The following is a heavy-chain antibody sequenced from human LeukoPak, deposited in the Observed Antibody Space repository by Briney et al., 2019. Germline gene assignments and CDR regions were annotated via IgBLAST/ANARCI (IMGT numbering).Heavy chain of an antibody. J-gene: IGHJ4*02. V-gene: IGHV3-23*01. D-gene: IGHD6-25*01. CDR1: GFTFSSYA. CDR2: ISGGGIST. Sequence: GGSLRLSCAASGFTFSSYAMSWVRQAPGKGLEWISAISGGGISTFCTDSVKGRFTISRDNSKNTLYLQMNSLRAEDTAVYYCANGGIAAVNADYWGQGILVTVSS. CDR3: ANGGIAAVNADY.